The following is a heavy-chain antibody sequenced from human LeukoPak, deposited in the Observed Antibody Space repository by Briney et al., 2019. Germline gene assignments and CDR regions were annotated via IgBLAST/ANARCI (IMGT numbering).Heavy chain of an antibody. CDR1: GYTFTGYY. J-gene: IGHJ4*02. Sequence: ASVKVSCKASGYTFTGYYMHWVRQAPGQGLERMGRINPNSGGTNYAQKFQGRVTMTRDTSISTAYMELSRLRSDDTAVYYCARSKPVEMATIDYWGQGTLVTVSS. D-gene: IGHD5-24*01. CDR2: INPNSGGT. V-gene: IGHV1-2*06. CDR3: ARSKPVEMATIDY.